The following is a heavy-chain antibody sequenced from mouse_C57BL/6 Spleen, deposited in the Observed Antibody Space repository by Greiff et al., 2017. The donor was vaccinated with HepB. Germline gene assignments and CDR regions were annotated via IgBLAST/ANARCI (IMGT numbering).Heavy chain of an antibody. CDR3: ARGGYDYGLFAY. V-gene: IGHV7-3*01. D-gene: IGHD2-4*01. J-gene: IGHJ3*01. CDR1: GFTFTDYY. CDR2: IRNKANGYTP. Sequence: EVKLMESGGGLVQPGGSLSLSCAASGFTFTDYYMSWVRQPPGKALEWLGFIRNKANGYTPEYSASVKGRFTISRDNSQSILYLQMNALRAEDSATYYCARGGYDYGLFAYWGQGTLVTVSA.